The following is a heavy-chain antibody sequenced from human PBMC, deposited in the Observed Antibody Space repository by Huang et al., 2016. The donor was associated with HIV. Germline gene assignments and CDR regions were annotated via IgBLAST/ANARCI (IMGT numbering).Heavy chain of an antibody. Sequence: QVQLVQSGAEVKKPGASVKVSCKASGYTFTSYYMHWVRQAPGQGLEWMGIINPSGGSTSYSKKFQGRVTMTMDTSTSTVYMELSSLRSEETAVYYWAKDVSRGYDSSGVDYWGQGTLVTVSS. J-gene: IGHJ4*02. D-gene: IGHD3-22*01. CDR2: INPSGGST. CDR3: AKDVSRGYDSSGVDY. CDR1: GYTFTSYY. V-gene: IGHV1-46*01.